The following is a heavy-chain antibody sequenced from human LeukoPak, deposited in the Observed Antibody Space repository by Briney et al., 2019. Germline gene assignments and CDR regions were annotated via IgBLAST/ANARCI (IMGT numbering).Heavy chain of an antibody. V-gene: IGHV3-23*01. CDR1: GFAFSSYA. J-gene: IGHJ4*02. D-gene: IGHD4-17*01. CDR3: ARDSATDSLTSYGDYGEFDY. Sequence: QLGGSLRLSCTASGFAFSSYAMSWVRQAPGVGLEWVSAIDGGGGRTWHADSVRGRFTISRDNSKNTLFMQMNSLRAEDTAVYYRARDSATDSLTSYGDYGEFDYWGQGTLVTVSS. CDR2: IDGGGGRT.